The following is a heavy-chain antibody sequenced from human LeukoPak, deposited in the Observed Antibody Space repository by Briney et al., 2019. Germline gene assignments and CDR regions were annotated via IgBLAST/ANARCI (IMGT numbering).Heavy chain of an antibody. J-gene: IGHJ6*02. CDR1: GFTFSSYS. CDR3: ARGARGVIKAKGDV. CDR2: ISSSSSTI. V-gene: IGHV3-48*01. Sequence: GGSLRLSCAASGFTFSSYSMNWVRQAPGKGLEWVSYISSSSSTIYYADSVKGRFTISRDNAKNSLYLQMNSLRAEDTAVYYCARGARGVIKAKGDVWGQGTTVTVSS. D-gene: IGHD3-10*01.